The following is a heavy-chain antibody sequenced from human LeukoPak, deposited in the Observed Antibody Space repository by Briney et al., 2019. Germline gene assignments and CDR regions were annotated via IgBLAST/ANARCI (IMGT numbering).Heavy chain of an antibody. CDR3: ARKVRRRYYGSGSYYGIQDNWFDP. J-gene: IGHJ5*02. D-gene: IGHD3-10*01. CDR2: INHSGST. CDR1: GGSISSSSYY. V-gene: IGHV4-39*07. Sequence: SETLSLTCTVPGGSISSSSYYWGWIRQPPGKGLEWIGEINHSGSTNYNPSLKSRVTISVDTSKNQFSLKLSSVTAADTAVYYCARKVRRRYYGSGSYYGIQDNWFDPWGQGTLVTVSS.